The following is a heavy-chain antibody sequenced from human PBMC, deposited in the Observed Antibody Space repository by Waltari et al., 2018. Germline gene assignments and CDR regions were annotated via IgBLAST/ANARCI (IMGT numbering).Heavy chain of an antibody. CDR2: IYYSGST. Sequence: QVQLQESGPGLVKPSETLSLTCTVSGGSISSSSYYWGWIRQPPGKGLEWIGSIYYSGSTYYNPSLKSRVTISVDTSKNQFSLKLSSVTAADTAVYYCARTGLRYYYYMDVWGKGTTVTVSS. CDR1: GGSISSSSYY. CDR3: ARTGLRYYYYMDV. D-gene: IGHD3-9*01. J-gene: IGHJ6*03. V-gene: IGHV4-39*07.